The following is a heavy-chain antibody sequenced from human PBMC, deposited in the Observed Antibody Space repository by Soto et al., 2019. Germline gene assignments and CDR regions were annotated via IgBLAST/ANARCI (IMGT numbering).Heavy chain of an antibody. CDR3: ARGGYSSGWYVPPPNFDY. V-gene: IGHV4-59*01. Sequence: QVQLQESGPGLVKPSETLSLTCTVSGGSISSYYWSWIRQPPGKGLEWIGYIYYSGSTNYNPSLKSQVTISVDTSKNQFSLKLSSVTAADTAVYYWARGGYSSGWYVPPPNFDYWGQGTLVTVSS. CDR1: GGSISSYY. CDR2: IYYSGST. D-gene: IGHD6-19*01. J-gene: IGHJ4*02.